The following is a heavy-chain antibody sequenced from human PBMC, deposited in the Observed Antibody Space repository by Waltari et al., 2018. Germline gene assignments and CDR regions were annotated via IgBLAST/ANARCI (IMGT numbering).Heavy chain of an antibody. J-gene: IGHJ4*02. Sequence: EVRLVESGGDLVHPGGSLRLSCAGSGFPFSGYWMNWVRQAPGKGLEWVANIKQDGSETFYVNSVKGRFTISRDNAKNSLYLQMNSLRVEDTAVYYCASGSGWTSTYWGQGTLVTVSS. D-gene: IGHD6-19*01. CDR1: GFPFSGYW. CDR3: ASGSGWTSTY. V-gene: IGHV3-7*01. CDR2: IKQDGSET.